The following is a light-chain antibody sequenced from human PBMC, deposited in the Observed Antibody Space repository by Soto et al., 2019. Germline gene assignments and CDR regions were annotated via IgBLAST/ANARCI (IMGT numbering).Light chain of an antibody. Sequence: QSVLTQPASVSGSPGQSIAISCTGTSSDVGGYEYVSWYQQHPDKAPKIMIYDVSNRPSGVSNRFSGSKSGNTASLTISGLQAEDEADYYCSSYTSSSTDVFGTGTKLTVL. CDR3: SSYTSSSTDV. CDR1: SSDVGGYEY. J-gene: IGLJ1*01. CDR2: DVS. V-gene: IGLV2-14*01.